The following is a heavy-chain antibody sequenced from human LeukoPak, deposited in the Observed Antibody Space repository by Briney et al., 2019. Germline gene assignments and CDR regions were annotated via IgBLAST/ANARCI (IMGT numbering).Heavy chain of an antibody. V-gene: IGHV1-46*01. CDR3: ARDGAAAGLGGFDY. D-gene: IGHD6-13*01. CDR1: GYIFSN. Sequence: VSVKVSCKASGYIFSNLNWVRQAPGQGLEWMGIINPSGGGTSYAQKFQGRVTMTRDMSTSTVYMEVSSLRSEDTAVYYCARDGAAAGLGGFDYWGQGTLVTVSS. J-gene: IGHJ4*02. CDR2: INPSGGGT.